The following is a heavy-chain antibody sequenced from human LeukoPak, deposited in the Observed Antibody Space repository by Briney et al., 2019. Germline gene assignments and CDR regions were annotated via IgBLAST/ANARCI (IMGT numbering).Heavy chain of an antibody. D-gene: IGHD3-22*01. J-gene: IGHJ4*02. V-gene: IGHV3-23*01. Sequence: GGSLRLSCVASGFPLSSYAMSWVRQAPGKGLECVSVISGDGGTTHYADFVKGRFTISRDNSKNTLYLQMNSLRAEDTAVYYCASLETDSSGYYYYFDYWGQGTLVTVSS. CDR2: ISGDGGTT. CDR1: GFPLSSYA. CDR3: ASLETDSSGYYYYFDY.